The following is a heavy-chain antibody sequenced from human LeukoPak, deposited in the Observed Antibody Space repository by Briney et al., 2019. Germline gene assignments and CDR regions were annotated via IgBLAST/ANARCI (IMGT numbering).Heavy chain of an antibody. CDR1: GYTFTSYD. CDR2: MKPNGGDT. V-gene: IGHV1-8*01. CDR3: ARGPPERSSSDY. D-gene: IGHD6-13*01. J-gene: IGHJ4*02. Sequence: ASVKVSCRASGYTFTSYDINWVRQATGQGFEWMGWMKPNGGDTGYAQKFQGRVTMTRNTSINTAYMELSSLRSEDTAVYYCARGPPERSSSDYWGQGTLVTVSS.